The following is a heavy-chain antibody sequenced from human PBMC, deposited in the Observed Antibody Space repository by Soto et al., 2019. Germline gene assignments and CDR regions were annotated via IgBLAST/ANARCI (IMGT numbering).Heavy chain of an antibody. V-gene: IGHV4-30-2*01. CDR2: IYHSGST. Sequence: TSETLSLTFAVSGGSISGGGYSWSCIRKPPWKGLEWIGYIYHSGSTYYNPSLKIRVTISVDRSKNQFSLKLRSVTAEDTAVYYCARAIYHSSGYYPPQYYFDYWRQGTLVTVSS. D-gene: IGHD3-22*01. J-gene: IGHJ4*02. CDR1: GGSISGGGYS. CDR3: ARAIYHSSGYYPPQYYFDY.